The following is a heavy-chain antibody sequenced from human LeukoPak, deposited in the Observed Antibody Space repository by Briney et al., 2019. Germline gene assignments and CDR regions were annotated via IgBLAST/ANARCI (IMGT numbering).Heavy chain of an antibody. CDR1: GFTFSSYW. Sequence: GGSLRLSCAASGFTFSSYWMSWVRQAPGKGLEWVANIKQDGSEKYYVDSLKGRFTISRDNAKNSLFLQMNSLRAEDTAVYYCARDGGEYYYDNSDYWGNFDYWGQGTMVTVSS. V-gene: IGHV3-7*01. D-gene: IGHD3-22*01. CDR3: ARDGGEYYYDNSDYWGNFDY. CDR2: IKQDGSEK. J-gene: IGHJ4*03.